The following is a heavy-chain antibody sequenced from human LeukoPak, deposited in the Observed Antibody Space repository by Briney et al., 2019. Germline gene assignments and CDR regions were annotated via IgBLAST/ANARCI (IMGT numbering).Heavy chain of an antibody. V-gene: IGHV3-48*03. CDR2: ISSSGSTI. CDR1: GFTFSSYE. D-gene: IGHD6-19*01. Sequence: GGSLRLSCAASGFTFSSYEMNWVRQAPGKGLEWVSYISSSGSTIYYADSVKGRFTISRDNAKNSLYLQTNSLRAEDTAVYYCARDLKQWLDDAFDIWGQGTMVTVSS. CDR3: ARDLKQWLDDAFDI. J-gene: IGHJ3*02.